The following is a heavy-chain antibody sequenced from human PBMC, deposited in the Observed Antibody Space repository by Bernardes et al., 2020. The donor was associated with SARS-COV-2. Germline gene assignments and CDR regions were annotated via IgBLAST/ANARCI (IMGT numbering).Heavy chain of an antibody. D-gene: IGHD6-13*01. CDR3: ARDIAAAGRPYYFDY. Sequence: GGSLRLSCAASGFTFSSYEMNWVRQAPGKGLEWVSYISSSGSTIYYADSVKGRFTISRDNAKNSLYLQMNSLRAEDTAVYYCARDIAAAGRPYYFDYWGQGTLVTVSS. CDR1: GFTFSSYE. J-gene: IGHJ4*02. CDR2: ISSSGSTI. V-gene: IGHV3-48*03.